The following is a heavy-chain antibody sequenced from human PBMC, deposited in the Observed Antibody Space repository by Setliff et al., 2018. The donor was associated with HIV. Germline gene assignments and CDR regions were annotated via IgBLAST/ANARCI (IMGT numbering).Heavy chain of an antibody. Sequence: ASVKVSCKASGYKFTDYYIHWVRQAPGQGLEWMGRINPNSGGTNYAQKCQGRVTITRDTSASTAYMELSSLRSEDTAVYYCARGKLWPDYWGQGTLVTVS. J-gene: IGHJ4*02. CDR3: ARGKLWPDY. V-gene: IGHV1-2*06. D-gene: IGHD3-10*01. CDR2: INPNSGGT. CDR1: GYKFTDYY.